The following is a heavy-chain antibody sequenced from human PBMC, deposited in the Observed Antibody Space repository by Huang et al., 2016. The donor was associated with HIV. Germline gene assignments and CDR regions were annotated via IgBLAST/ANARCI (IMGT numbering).Heavy chain of an antibody. CDR2: ISSSASTR. J-gene: IGHJ4*02. V-gene: IGHV3-11*01. Sequence: QVQLVESGGGLVKPGGSLRLSCAASGFTFSDYYMSWIRQAPGKVLRWVSDISSSASTRYYADSVKGRFTISRDNAKNSLYLQMNSLRAEDTAVYYCARDRRGYSGYVHLDYWGQGTLVTVSS. D-gene: IGHD5-12*01. CDR3: ARDRRGYSGYVHLDY. CDR1: GFTFSDYY.